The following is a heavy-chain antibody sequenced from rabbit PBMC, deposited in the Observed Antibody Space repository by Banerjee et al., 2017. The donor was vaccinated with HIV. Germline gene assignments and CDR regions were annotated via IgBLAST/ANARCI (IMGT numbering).Heavy chain of an antibody. D-gene: IGHD8-1*01. V-gene: IGHV1S40*01. Sequence: SGFSFSYKYVMCWVRQAPGKGLEWIACINTSSGNTVYATWAKGRFTISKTSSNTVDLKMTSLTAADTATYFCARDPGYTYYFNLWGQGTLVTVS. J-gene: IGHJ4*01. CDR3: ARDPGYTYYFNL. CDR1: GFSFSYKYV. CDR2: INTSSGNT.